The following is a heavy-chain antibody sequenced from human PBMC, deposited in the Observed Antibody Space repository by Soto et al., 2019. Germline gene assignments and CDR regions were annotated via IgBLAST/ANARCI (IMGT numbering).Heavy chain of an antibody. J-gene: IGHJ4*02. V-gene: IGHV4-59*11. D-gene: IGHD3-16*01. CDR1: GASISTPY. Sequence: PSATLSLTCVVSGASISTPYWSWIRQSPGRGLAWIGYIFYGGTITYNPSLGSRVTISVDTSKNNFSLKLSFVTAADTAVYYGARGGGSTLDYWGQGTLVTASS. CDR3: ARGGGSTLDY. CDR2: IFYGGTI.